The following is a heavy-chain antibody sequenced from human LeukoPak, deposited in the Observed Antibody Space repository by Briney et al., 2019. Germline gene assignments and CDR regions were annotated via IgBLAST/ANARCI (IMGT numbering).Heavy chain of an antibody. V-gene: IGHV4-61*01. J-gene: IGHJ4*02. CDR1: GGSFSSGNYY. CDR3: AREPSGYFNY. D-gene: IGHD3-22*01. CDR2: IYYSGDT. Sequence: SETLSLTCTVSGGSFSSGNYYWSWIRQPPGKGLEWIGYIYYSGDTNYNPSLKGRVTISVDTSKNQVSLKLSSVTAADTAVYYCAREPSGYFNYWGQGTLVTVSS.